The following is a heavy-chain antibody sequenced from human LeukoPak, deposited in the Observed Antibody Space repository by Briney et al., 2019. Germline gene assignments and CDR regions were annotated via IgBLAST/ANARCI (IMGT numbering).Heavy chain of an antibody. Sequence: PSETLSLTCAVSGYSISSGYYWGWTRPPPGKGLEWIGSIYHSGSTYYNPSLKSRVTISVDTSKNQFSLKLSSVTAADTAVYYCARIGVAASNYFDYWGQGTLVTVSS. CDR1: GYSISSGYY. D-gene: IGHD6-13*01. J-gene: IGHJ4*02. CDR3: ARIGVAASNYFDY. CDR2: IYHSGST. V-gene: IGHV4-38-2*01.